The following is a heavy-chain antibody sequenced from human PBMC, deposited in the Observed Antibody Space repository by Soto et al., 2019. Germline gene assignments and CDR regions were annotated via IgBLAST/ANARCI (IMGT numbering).Heavy chain of an antibody. CDR1: GFTFSNAW. CDR3: TTAAGYSGYDYIGSLDY. V-gene: IGHV3-15*01. CDR2: IKSKTDGGTT. Sequence: GGSLRLSCAASGFTFSNAWMSWVRQAPGKGLEWVGRIKSKTDGGTTDYAAPVKGRFTISRDDSKNTLYLQMNSLKTEDTAVYYCTTAAGYSGYDYIGSLDYWGQGTLVTSPQ. D-gene: IGHD5-12*01. J-gene: IGHJ4*02.